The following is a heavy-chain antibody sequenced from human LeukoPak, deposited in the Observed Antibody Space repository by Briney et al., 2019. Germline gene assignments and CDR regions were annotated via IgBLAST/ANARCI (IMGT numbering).Heavy chain of an antibody. CDR2: INPSGGST. Sequence: ASVKVSCKASGYTFTSYYIHWVRQAPGQGLEWMGIINPSGGSTSYTQKFQGRVTMTRDTSTSTVYMELSSLRSEDTAVYYCASISGSYSLAFDDWGQGTLVTVSS. J-gene: IGHJ4*02. CDR3: ASISGSYSLAFDD. D-gene: IGHD1-26*01. V-gene: IGHV1-46*01. CDR1: GYTFTSYY.